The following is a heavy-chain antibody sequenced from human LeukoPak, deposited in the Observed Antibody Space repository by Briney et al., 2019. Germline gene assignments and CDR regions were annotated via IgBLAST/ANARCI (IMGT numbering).Heavy chain of an antibody. V-gene: IGHV1-46*01. Sequence: ASVKVSCKASGYTFTSYYMHWVRQAPAQGLEWMGIINPSGGSTSYAQKFQGRVTMTRDTSTSTVYMELSSLRSEDTAVYYCARDPYDSSGYYLERYGMDVWGQGTLVTVSS. CDR2: INPSGGST. J-gene: IGHJ6*02. D-gene: IGHD3-22*01. CDR3: ARDPYDSSGYYLERYGMDV. CDR1: GYTFTSYY.